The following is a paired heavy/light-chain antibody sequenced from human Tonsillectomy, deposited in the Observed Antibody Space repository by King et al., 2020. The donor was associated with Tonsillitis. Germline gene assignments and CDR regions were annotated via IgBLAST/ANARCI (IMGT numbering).Heavy chain of an antibody. V-gene: IGHV3-23*01. CDR2: LSDSGKNT. CDR1: EFAFSSYA. Sequence: EVQLLESGGGLVQPGGSLRLSCATSEFAFSSYAMSWVRQAPGKGLEWVSGLSDSGKNTYYSDSVKGRFTISRDNSKSILYLQMNSLRAEDTALYYCAQAWGYCGKNCYTYHFEHWGRGALVTVSS. CDR3: AQAWGYCGKNCYTYHFEH. J-gene: IGHJ4*02. D-gene: IGHD2-2*01.
Light chain of an antibody. Sequence: QSVLAQPPSASGTPGQRVTISCSGSSSNIGRYPVNWFQHFSGTAPKLLIYTNNQRPSGVPDRFSGSKSGTSASLAISGLQSEDEADYYCAVWDDNVEAWVFGGGTKLTAL. CDR2: TNN. CDR3: AVWDDNVEAWV. V-gene: IGLV1-44*01. J-gene: IGLJ3*02. CDR1: SSNIGRYP.